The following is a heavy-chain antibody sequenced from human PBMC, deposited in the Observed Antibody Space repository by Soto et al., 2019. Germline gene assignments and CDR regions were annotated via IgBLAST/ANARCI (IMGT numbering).Heavy chain of an antibody. CDR2: IYYSGST. CDR3: ARGGGSSWSLCFDP. D-gene: IGHD6-13*01. V-gene: IGHV4-59*08. Sequence: SETLSLTCTVSGGSISSYYWSWIRQPPGKGLEWIGYIYYSGSTNYNPSLKSRVTISVDTSKNQFSLKLSSVTAADTAVYYCARGGGSSWSLCFDPWGQGTLVTVS. J-gene: IGHJ5*02. CDR1: GGSISSYY.